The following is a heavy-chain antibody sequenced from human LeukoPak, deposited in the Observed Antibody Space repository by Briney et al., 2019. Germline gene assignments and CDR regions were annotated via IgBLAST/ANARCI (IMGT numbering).Heavy chain of an antibody. J-gene: IGHJ3*02. CDR2: IYYSGST. V-gene: IGHV4-30-4*01. CDR1: GGSISSGDYY. Sequence: SETLSLTCTVSGGSISSGDYYWSWIRQPPGKGLEWIGYIYYSGSTYYNPPLKSRVTISVDTSKNQFSLKLSSVTAADTAVYYCARSLLDYYDSSGYYAFDIWGQGTMVTVSS. D-gene: IGHD3-22*01. CDR3: ARSLLDYYDSSGYYAFDI.